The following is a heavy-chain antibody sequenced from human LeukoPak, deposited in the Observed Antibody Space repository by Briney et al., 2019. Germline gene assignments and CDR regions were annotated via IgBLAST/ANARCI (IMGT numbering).Heavy chain of an antibody. CDR3: ARQTMTTGDAFDI. V-gene: IGHV4-59*08. CDR2: IYYSGSTDYSGST. J-gene: IGHJ3*02. D-gene: IGHD4-17*01. Sequence: PSETLSLTCTVSGGSISSHFWSWIRQPPGKGLEWIAYIYYSGSTDYSGSTDYNPSLKSRVTISVDTSKKQFSLKLSSVTAGDTAVYYCARQTMTTGDAFDIWGQGTMVTVSS. CDR1: GGSISSHF.